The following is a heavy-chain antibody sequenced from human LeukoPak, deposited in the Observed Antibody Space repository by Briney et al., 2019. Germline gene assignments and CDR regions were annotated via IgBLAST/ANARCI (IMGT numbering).Heavy chain of an antibody. Sequence: KPSETLSLTCAVYGGSFSGYYWSWIRQPPGKGLEWIGEINHSGSTNYNPSLKSRVTISVDTSKNQFSLKLSSVTAADTAVYYCARVRGAGTGLYYYYYYGMDVWGQGTTVTVSS. J-gene: IGHJ6*02. V-gene: IGHV4-34*01. CDR2: INHSGST. CDR1: GGSFSGYY. CDR3: ARVRGAGTGLYYYYYYGMDV. D-gene: IGHD6-19*01.